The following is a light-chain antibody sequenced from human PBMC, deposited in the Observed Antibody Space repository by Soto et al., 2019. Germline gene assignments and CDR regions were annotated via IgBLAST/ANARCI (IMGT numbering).Light chain of an antibody. J-gene: IGKJ1*01. CDR1: QYISTK. CDR2: GAF. V-gene: IGKV3-20*01. Sequence: VLTQSPDSLSLSPGERATLSCRASQYISTKLAWYQQKPGQAPRLLFSGAFNRATDTPDRFSGSGSGTDFTLIIGGVEAEDFAMYYCQQYGDSPWTFGQGTKVDIK. CDR3: QQYGDSPWT.